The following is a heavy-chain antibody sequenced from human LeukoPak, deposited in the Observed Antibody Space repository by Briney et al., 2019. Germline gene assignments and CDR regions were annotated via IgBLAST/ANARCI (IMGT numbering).Heavy chain of an antibody. CDR1: GFTFSSCA. V-gene: IGHV3-64D*06. CDR3: VKSIGVGSGSFPFDP. J-gene: IGHJ5*02. Sequence: PGGSLRLSCSASGFTFSSCAMHWVRQAPGKGLEYVSAISSNGGSTYYADSVKGRFTISRDNSKNTLYLQMSSLRAEDTAVYYCVKSIGVGSGSFPFDPWGQGTLVTVSS. CDR2: ISSNGGST. D-gene: IGHD3-10*01.